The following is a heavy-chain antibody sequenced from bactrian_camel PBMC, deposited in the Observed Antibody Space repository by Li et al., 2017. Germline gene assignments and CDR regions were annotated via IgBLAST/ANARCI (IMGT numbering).Heavy chain of an antibody. V-gene: IGHV3S53*01. CDR2: IDRDGYT. CDR3: TANPIY. Sequence: HVQLVESGGGLVQAGGSLTLSCVVTGKIDNTNAMGWFRQAPGKEREGVASIDRDGYTNYGDSVTGRFTVSRDNAKNTLYLQMNSLSPDDTAMYYCTANPIYWGQGTQVTVS. CDR1: GKIDNTNA. D-gene: IGHD4*01. J-gene: IGHJ4*01.